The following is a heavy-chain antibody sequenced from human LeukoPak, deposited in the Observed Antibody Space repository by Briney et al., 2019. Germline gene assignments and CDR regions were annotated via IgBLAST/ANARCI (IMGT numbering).Heavy chain of an antibody. CDR1: GGSISSSNYY. CDR2: IFYSGST. V-gene: IGHV4-39*01. J-gene: IGHJ4*02. D-gene: IGHD3-10*01. CDR3: ARHYYGSGYYHPIFYYFDY. Sequence: PSETLSLTCIVSGGSISSSNYYWGWIRQPPGGGLEWIGSIFYSGSTYYNPSLKSRVTIFVDTSKNQFSLKLSSVAAADTAVYYCARHYYGSGYYHPIFYYFDYWGQGTLVTVSS.